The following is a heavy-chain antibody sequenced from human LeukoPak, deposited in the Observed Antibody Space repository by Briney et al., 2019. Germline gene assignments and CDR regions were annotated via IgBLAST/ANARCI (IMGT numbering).Heavy chain of an antibody. CDR1: GFTFSTYA. Sequence: GGSLRLSCAASGFTFSTYAMHWVRQAPGQGLEYVSAISTNGGNTYYANSVKGRFTISRDNSKNTLFLQMGSLRAEDVAVYYCARGKGIYCGGDCSALDYWGQGALVTVSS. D-gene: IGHD2-21*02. V-gene: IGHV3-64*01. CDR3: ARGKGIYCGGDCSALDY. J-gene: IGHJ4*02. CDR2: ISTNGGNT.